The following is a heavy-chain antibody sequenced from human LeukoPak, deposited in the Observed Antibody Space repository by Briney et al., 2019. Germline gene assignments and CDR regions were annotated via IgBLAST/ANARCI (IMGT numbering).Heavy chain of an antibody. Sequence: PSETLSLTCAVYGGSFSGYYWSWIRQPPGKGLEWIGYIYYSGSTNYNPSLKSRVTISVDTSKNQFSLKLSSVTAADTAMYYCARSGRRSYDILTGGHRGRFDPWGQGTLVIVSS. V-gene: IGHV4-59*01. D-gene: IGHD3-9*01. CDR1: GGSFSGYY. CDR2: IYYSGST. CDR3: ARSGRRSYDILTGGHRGRFDP. J-gene: IGHJ5*02.